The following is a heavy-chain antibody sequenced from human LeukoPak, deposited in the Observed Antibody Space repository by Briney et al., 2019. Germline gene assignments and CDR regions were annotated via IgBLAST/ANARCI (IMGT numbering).Heavy chain of an antibody. Sequence: SETLSLTCTVSGGSISSYYWSWIRQPPGKGLEWIGYIYYSGNTNYHSSLKSRVTISVDTSKNQFSLKLSSVTAADTAVYYCARRNCYDTSGYQFDYWGQGTLVTVSS. V-gene: IGHV4-59*08. J-gene: IGHJ4*02. D-gene: IGHD3-22*01. CDR1: GGSISSYY. CDR2: IYYSGNT. CDR3: ARRNCYDTSGYQFDY.